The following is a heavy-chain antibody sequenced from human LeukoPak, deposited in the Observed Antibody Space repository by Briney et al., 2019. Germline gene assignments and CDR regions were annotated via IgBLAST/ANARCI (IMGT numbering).Heavy chain of an antibody. J-gene: IGHJ4*02. V-gene: IGHV4-39*01. CDR3: ARHHAEILVPND. Sequence: SQTLSLTCAVSGGYIISRSHYWGWIRQPPGKGLEWIGSVYYSGNTYYNPSLKTRATISIDTPTSKNQFSLTLSSVTAADTAVYYCARHHAEILVPNDWGQGTLVTVSS. D-gene: IGHD1-1*01. CDR2: VYYSGNT. CDR1: GGYIISRSHY.